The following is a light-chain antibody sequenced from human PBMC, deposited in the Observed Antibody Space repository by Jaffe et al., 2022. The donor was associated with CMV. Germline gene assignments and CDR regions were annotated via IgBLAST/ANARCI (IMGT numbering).Light chain of an antibody. CDR2: EVT. CDR1: SSDVGSYNL. V-gene: IGLV2-23*02. CDR3: CAYANSNTYVI. Sequence: QSALTQPASVSGSPGQSITISCTGTSSDVGSYNLVSWYQQHPGKAPKLMIYEVTKRPSRVSNRFSGSKSGNTASLTISGLQAEDEADYYCCAYANSNTYVIFGGGTKLTVL. J-gene: IGLJ2*01.